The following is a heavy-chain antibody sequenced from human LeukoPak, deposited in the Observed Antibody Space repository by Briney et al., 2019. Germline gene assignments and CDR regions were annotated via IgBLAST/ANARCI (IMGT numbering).Heavy chain of an antibody. V-gene: IGHV4-59*01. D-gene: IGHD6-13*01. CDR2: IYYSGST. CDR3: AREGSSWYREDYYYYMDV. Sequence: SETLSLTCTVSGGSISSYYWSWIRQPPGKGLEWIGYIYYSGSTNYNPSLKSRVTISVDTSKNQFPLKLSSVTAADTAVYYCAREGSSWYREDYYYYMDVWGKGTTVTVSS. J-gene: IGHJ6*03. CDR1: GGSISSYY.